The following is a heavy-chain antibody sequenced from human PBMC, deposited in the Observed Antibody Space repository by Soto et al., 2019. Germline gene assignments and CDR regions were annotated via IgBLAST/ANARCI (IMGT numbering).Heavy chain of an antibody. CDR2: ISTYNGNT. D-gene: IGHD6-25*01. J-gene: IGHJ4*02. CDR1: GYTFSTYG. CDR3: ARGSGFSPMDN. Sequence: QVQLVQSGVEVKKPGASVKVSCKASGYTFSTYGISWMRQAPGQGLEWMGWISTYNGNTRFAPKFQGRVTLTTETSTSTAYMELLSLRSDDTAVYYCARGSGFSPMDNWGQGTLVTVSS. V-gene: IGHV1-18*01.